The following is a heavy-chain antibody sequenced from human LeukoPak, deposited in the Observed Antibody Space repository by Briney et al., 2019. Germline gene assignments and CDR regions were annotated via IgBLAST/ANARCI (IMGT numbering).Heavy chain of an antibody. CDR1: GGSISSYH. Sequence: SETLSLTCTVSGGSISSYHWSWIRQPPGKGLEWIGYIYTSGNTNYNPSLKSRVTISVDTSKNQFPLKLSSVTAADTAVYYCARVAAYYDFWSGYSYYYYYMDVWGKGTTVTVSS. V-gene: IGHV4-4*09. CDR3: ARVAAYYDFWSGYSYYYYYMDV. J-gene: IGHJ6*03. CDR2: IYTSGNT. D-gene: IGHD3-3*01.